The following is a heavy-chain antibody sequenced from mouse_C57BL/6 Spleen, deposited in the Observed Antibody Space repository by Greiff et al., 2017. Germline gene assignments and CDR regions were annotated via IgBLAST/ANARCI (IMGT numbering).Heavy chain of an antibody. Sequence: EVMLVESGGGLVKPGGSLKLSCAASGFTFSDYGMHWVRQAPEKGLEWVAYISSGSSTIYYADTVKGRFTISRDNAKNTLFLQMTSLRSEDTAMYYCASFDGYFSWYAYWGQGTLVTVSA. CDR3: ASFDGYFSWYAY. CDR2: ISSGSSTI. CDR1: GFTFSDYG. J-gene: IGHJ3*01. D-gene: IGHD2-3*01. V-gene: IGHV5-17*01.